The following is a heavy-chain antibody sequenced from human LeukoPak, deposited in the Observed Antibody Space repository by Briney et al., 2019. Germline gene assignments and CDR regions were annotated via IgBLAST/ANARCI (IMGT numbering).Heavy chain of an antibody. CDR2: IKSKTDGGTT. Sequence: GGSLRLSCAASGFTFSNAWMSWVRQAPGKGLEWVGRIKSKTDGGTTDYAAPVKGRFTISRDDSKNTLYLQMNSLKTEDTAVYYCTTNYNWNVVPPVMDWGQGTLVTVSS. V-gene: IGHV3-15*01. CDR1: GFTFSNAW. J-gene: IGHJ4*02. D-gene: IGHD1-20*01. CDR3: TTNYNWNVVPPVMD.